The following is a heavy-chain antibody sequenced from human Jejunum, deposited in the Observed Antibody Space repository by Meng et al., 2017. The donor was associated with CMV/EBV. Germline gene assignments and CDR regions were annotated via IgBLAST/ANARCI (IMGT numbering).Heavy chain of an antibody. CDR1: SASISSTTYY. CDR2: ISATGRST. CDR3: AKDDRGVQSN. D-gene: IGHD3-22*01. Sequence: MQLQESGPGPVKASETLSLTCTVSSASISSTTYYWGWVRQAPGKGLEWVSAISATGRSTYYADSVKGRFTISRDNSKNTLFLQVSSLRAEDTAIYYCAKDDRGVQSNWGQGTLVTVSS. V-gene: IGHV3-23*01. J-gene: IGHJ4*02.